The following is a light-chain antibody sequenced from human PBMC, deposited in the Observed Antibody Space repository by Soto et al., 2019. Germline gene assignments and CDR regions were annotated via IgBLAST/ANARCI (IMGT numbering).Light chain of an antibody. CDR3: SSYTSSTTPV. CDR1: SSDVGGYAY. J-gene: IGLJ2*01. CDR2: EVT. Sequence: QLVLTQPASVSGSPGQSITISCTGTSSDVGGYAYVSWYQQYPGKAPKLVISEVTNRPSGISHRFSGSRSGNTASLTISGLQADDEADYYCSSYTSSTTPVFGGGTKLTVL. V-gene: IGLV2-14*01.